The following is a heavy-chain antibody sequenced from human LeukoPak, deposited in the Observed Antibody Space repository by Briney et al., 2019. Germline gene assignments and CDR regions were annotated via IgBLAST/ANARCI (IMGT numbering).Heavy chain of an antibody. CDR2: TYYRSKWHN. Sequence: SQTLSLTCAVPGDSVSSTSVAWNWIRQSPSRGLEWLGRTYYRSKWHNDYAVSVKSRITINPDTSKNQFSLQLNSVTPEDTAVYYCARDNDAFDIWGQGTMVTVSS. CDR3: ARDNDAFDI. CDR1: GDSVSSTSVA. J-gene: IGHJ3*02. V-gene: IGHV6-1*01.